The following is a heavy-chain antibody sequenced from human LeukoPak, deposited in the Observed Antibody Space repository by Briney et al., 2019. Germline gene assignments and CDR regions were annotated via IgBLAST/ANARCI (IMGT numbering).Heavy chain of an antibody. J-gene: IGHJ6*04. CDR1: GYSISSGYH. CDR2: ISHSGTT. CDR3: TRLYCSITSCYRAGVDV. Sequence: MPSETLSLTCAVSGYSISSGYHWGWIRQPPGKGLEWIGSISHSGTTNYNPSLKSRVTISVDTSKNQFSLRLNSVTAADTAVSFCTRLYCSITSCYRAGVDVWGKGATVAVSS. D-gene: IGHD2-2*02. V-gene: IGHV4-38-2*01.